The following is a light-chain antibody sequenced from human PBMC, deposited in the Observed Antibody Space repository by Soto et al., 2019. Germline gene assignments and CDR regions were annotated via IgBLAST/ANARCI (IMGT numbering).Light chain of an antibody. CDR1: QGIANY. Sequence: DIHITHSPSSLSASVGDRVTITCRASQGIANYLAWYQQKPGKVPKLLIYAASTLEPGVPSRFSGSGFGTDFTLSISSLQPEDFATYYCQKYNGAPFTFGPGTKVDIK. V-gene: IGKV1-27*01. CDR2: AAS. J-gene: IGKJ3*01. CDR3: QKYNGAPFT.